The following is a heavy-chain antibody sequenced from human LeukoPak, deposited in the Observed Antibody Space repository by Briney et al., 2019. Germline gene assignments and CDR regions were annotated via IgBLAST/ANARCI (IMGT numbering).Heavy chain of an antibody. CDR3: ATNLITVVRGGEYYFDY. CDR1: GYTLTELS. D-gene: IGHD3-10*01. Sequence: ASVKVSCKVSGYTLTELSMHWVRQAPGNGLEWMGGFDPEDGETIYAQKFQGRVTMTEDTSTDTAYMELSSLRSEDTAVYYCATNLITVVRGGEYYFDYWGQGTLVTVSS. V-gene: IGHV1-24*01. J-gene: IGHJ4*02. CDR2: FDPEDGET.